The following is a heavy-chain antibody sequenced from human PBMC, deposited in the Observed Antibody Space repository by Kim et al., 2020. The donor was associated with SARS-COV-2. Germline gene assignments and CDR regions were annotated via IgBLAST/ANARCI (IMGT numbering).Heavy chain of an antibody. J-gene: IGHJ6*02. D-gene: IGHD6-19*01. CDR1: GFTFSSYA. V-gene: IGHV3-23*01. Sequence: GGSLRLSCAASGFTFSSYAMSWVRQAPGKGLEWVSAISGSGGSTYYADSVKGRFTISRDNSKNTLYLQMNSLRAEDTAVYYCAKRRPIAVAGNWYYYYGMDVWGQGTTVTVSS. CDR3: AKRRPIAVAGNWYYYYGMDV. CDR2: ISGSGGST.